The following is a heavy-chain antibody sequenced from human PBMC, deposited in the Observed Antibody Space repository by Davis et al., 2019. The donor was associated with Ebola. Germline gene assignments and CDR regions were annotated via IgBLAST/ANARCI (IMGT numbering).Heavy chain of an antibody. V-gene: IGHV3-7*01. Sequence: GESLKIFCAASGFTFSSDWMSWVRQAPGKGLEWVANIKQDGSEKYYVDSVKGRFTISRDNAKNSLYLQMNSLRAEDTAVYYCARDQEELLLIRSYYYGMDVWGQGTTVTVSS. CDR3: ARDQEELLLIRSYYYGMDV. CDR1: GFTFSSDW. CDR2: IKQDGSEK. J-gene: IGHJ6*02. D-gene: IGHD2-15*01.